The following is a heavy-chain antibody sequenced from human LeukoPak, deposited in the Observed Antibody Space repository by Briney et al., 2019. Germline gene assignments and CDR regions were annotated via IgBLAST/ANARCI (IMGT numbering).Heavy chain of an antibody. D-gene: IGHD2-15*01. CDR1: GGSISSYY. CDR3: ARGPGACSGGSCYSSDALEI. CDR2: IYTSGST. V-gene: IGHV4-4*07. Sequence: SETLSLTCTVSGGSISSYYWSWIRQPAGKGLEWIGRIYTSGSTNYNPSLKNRATISLDMSKNQFSLNLTSVTATDSAVYYCARGPGACSGGSCYSSDALEIWGQGTRVTVSS. J-gene: IGHJ3*02.